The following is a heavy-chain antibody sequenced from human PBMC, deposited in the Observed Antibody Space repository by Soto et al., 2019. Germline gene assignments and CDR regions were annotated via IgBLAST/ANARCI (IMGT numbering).Heavy chain of an antibody. CDR2: IYHSGST. V-gene: IGHV4-30-2*01. CDR1: GGSISSGGYS. CDR3: AKHDYGAENFDY. D-gene: IGHD4-17*01. Sequence: SETLSLTCAVSGGSISSGGYSWSWIRQPPGKGLEWIGYIYHSGSTYYNPSLKSRVTISVDRSKNQFSLKLSSVTAADTAVYYCAKHDYGAENFDYWGQGTLVTVSS. J-gene: IGHJ4*02.